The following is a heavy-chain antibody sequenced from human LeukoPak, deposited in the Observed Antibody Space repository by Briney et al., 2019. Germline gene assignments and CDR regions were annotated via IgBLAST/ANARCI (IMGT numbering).Heavy chain of an antibody. J-gene: IGHJ6*02. CDR1: GFALSSHW. CDR2: VNRDGSET. CDR3: ARNNGMDV. V-gene: IGHV3-7*03. Sequence: GGSLRLSCAASGFALSSHWMTWVRQVPGRGPEWVANVNRDGSETYYLDSVKGRFTISKDNAKNSLYLQMNSLRAEDTPLYHCARNNGMDVWGQGTMVIVSS.